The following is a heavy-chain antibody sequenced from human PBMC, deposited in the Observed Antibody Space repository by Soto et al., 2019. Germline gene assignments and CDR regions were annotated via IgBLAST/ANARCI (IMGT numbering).Heavy chain of an antibody. V-gene: IGHV1-8*01. J-gene: IGHJ6*02. CDR2: MNAKSGDT. Sequence: QAHLEQSGAELKRPGASVKVSCKASGYTFSDFYINWLRQASGQGPEWMGWMNAKSGDTFFPQRFQGKFNMTGDTSLSTAYMEVGSLTSDDTAIYYCARGNPFNYAGVDVWGQGTTVAVS. CDR3: ARGNPFNYAGVDV. D-gene: IGHD3-16*01. CDR1: GYTFSDFY.